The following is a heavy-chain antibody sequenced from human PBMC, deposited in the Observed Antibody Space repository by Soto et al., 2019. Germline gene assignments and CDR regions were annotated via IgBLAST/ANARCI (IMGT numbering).Heavy chain of an antibody. CDR3: ARDPRGYYYMDV. CDR1: GFTLSDYW. D-gene: IGHD1-26*01. CDR2: ISVDGSDK. Sequence: GGSLRLSCAASGFTLSDYWMHWVRQVPGKGLLWVALISVDGSDKNYADSVKGRFTISRDNSKNTLYLQMNSLRAEDTAVYYCARDPRGYYYMDVWGKGTTVTVSS. V-gene: IGHV3-33*08. J-gene: IGHJ6*03.